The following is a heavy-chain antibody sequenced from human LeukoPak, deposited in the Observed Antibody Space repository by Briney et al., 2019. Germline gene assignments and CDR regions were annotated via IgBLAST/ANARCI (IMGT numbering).Heavy chain of an antibody. D-gene: IGHD3-10*01. V-gene: IGHV3-7*01. J-gene: IGHJ4*02. CDR3: ARDYYTSGSH. Sequence: PGGSLRLSCAASGFTFSSSWMAWVRQTPGKGLEWVANINQAGSDKNYVDSAKGRFTISRDNGKNSLYLQMNSLRAEDTALYYCARDYYTSGSHWGQGTLVIVSS. CDR2: INQAGSDK. CDR1: GFTFSSSW.